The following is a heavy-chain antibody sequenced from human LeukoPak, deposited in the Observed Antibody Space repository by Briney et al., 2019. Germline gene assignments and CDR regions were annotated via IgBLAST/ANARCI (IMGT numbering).Heavy chain of an antibody. CDR2: IFYSGST. CDR1: GGSISSSSFY. D-gene: IGHD6-19*01. CDR3: ARQGYISGQGFRNNWFDP. Sequence: PSETLSLTCTVSGGSISSSSFYWGWIRQPPGKGLEWIGTIFYSGSTYYNPSLRSRVIMSVDTSKNQFSLRLSSVTAADTAVYYCARQGYISGQGFRNNWFDPWGQGSLVTVSS. V-gene: IGHV4-39*01. J-gene: IGHJ5*02.